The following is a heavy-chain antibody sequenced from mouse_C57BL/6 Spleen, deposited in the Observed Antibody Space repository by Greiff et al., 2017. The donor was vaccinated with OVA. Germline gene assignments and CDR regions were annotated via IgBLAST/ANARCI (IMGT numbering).Heavy chain of an antibody. V-gene: IGHV1-64*01. J-gene: IGHJ4*01. CDR3: ASRDGNYAMDY. CDR2: IHPNSGST. Sequence: QVQLQQSGAELVKPGASVKLSCKASGYTFTSYWMHWVKQRPGQGLEWIGMIHPNSGSTNYNEKFKSKATLTVDKSSSTAYMQLSSLTSEDSAVYYCASRDGNYAMDYWGQGTSVTVSS. D-gene: IGHD1-1*01. CDR1: GYTFTSYW.